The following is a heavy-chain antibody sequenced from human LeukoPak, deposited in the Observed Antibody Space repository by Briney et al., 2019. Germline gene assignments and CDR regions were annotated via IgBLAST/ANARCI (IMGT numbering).Heavy chain of an antibody. CDR1: GGSISSYY. CDR3: ARRRGYSYGLLKNYYYYVDV. J-gene: IGHJ6*03. CDR2: IYYSGST. V-gene: IGHV4-59*01. D-gene: IGHD5-18*01. Sequence: PSETLSLPCTVSGGSISSYYWSWIRQPPGKGLEWIGYIYYSGSTNYNPSLKSRVTISVDTSKNQFSLKLSSVTAADTAVYYCARRRGYSYGLLKNYYYYVDVWGKGTTVTISS.